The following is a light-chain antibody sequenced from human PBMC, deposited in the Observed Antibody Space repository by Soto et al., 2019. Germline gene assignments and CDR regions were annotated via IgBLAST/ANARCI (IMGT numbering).Light chain of an antibody. Sequence: DIVMTQSPLSLPVTPGEPASISCRSSQSLLHSNGYNYLDWYLQKPGQSPQLLIYLGSHRASGDPDRFSGRGSGTDFTLKISRVEAEDVGVYYCMQALQTPRYTFGQGTKLEIK. CDR1: QSLLHSNGYNY. CDR3: MQALQTPRYT. CDR2: LGS. V-gene: IGKV2-28*01. J-gene: IGKJ2*01.